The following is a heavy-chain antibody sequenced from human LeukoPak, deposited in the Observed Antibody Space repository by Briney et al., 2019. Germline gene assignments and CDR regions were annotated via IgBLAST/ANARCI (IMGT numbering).Heavy chain of an antibody. Sequence: GGSLRLSCAASGFTFSAYAMSWVRQAPGQGLDWVAGISGTGVYTYYTKSVKGRFTISRDNSKNTLYLQMSSLRADDTAVYYCAKGAAAGKPILYYYYMDVWGRGTTVTVSS. J-gene: IGHJ6*03. CDR1: GFTFSAYA. V-gene: IGHV3-23*01. CDR2: ISGTGVYT. D-gene: IGHD6-13*01. CDR3: AKGAAAGKPILYYYYMDV.